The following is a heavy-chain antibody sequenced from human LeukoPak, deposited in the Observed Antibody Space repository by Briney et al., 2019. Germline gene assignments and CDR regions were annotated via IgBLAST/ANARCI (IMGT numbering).Heavy chain of an antibody. D-gene: IGHD3-16*02. Sequence: MSSETLSLTCTVSGGSISSSNYYWGWIRQPPGKGLEWIGSMYYSGNTDYNPSLKSRVTISVYTSKNQFSLKVNYVTAAGTAVYCCARTLGWASSRYPFDGWGQGTLVTVSS. V-gene: IGHV4-39*01. CDR1: GGSISSSNYY. J-gene: IGHJ4*02. CDR3: ARTLGWASSRYPFDG. CDR2: MYYSGNT.